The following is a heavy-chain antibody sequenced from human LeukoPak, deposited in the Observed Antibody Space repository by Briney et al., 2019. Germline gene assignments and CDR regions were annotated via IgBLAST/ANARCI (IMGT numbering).Heavy chain of an antibody. CDR2: ISQSGST. J-gene: IGHJ6*02. Sequence: SETLSLTCTVSGGSISGYYWNWIRQPPGRGLEWIGEISQSGSTNYNPSLKSRITMSVDTSKNQFSLQLRSMTAADTAVYFCARATDDEFYLYYGMDVWGQGTTVTVSS. D-gene: IGHD3-16*01. CDR3: ARATDDEFYLYYGMDV. V-gene: IGHV4-34*01. CDR1: GGSISGYY.